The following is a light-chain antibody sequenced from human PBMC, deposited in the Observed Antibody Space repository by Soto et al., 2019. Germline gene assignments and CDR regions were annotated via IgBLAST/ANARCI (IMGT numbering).Light chain of an antibody. V-gene: IGLV1-40*01. CDR2: GNN. CDR3: QSYDSSLSGSEV. J-gene: IGLJ2*01. Sequence: QSVLTQPPSVSGAPGQRVTISCAGSSSNIGAGYHVHWYQQLPGTAPKLLIYGNNNRPSGVPDRFSGSKSGTSASLAITGLQAEDEADYYCQSYDSSLSGSEVFGGGTQLTVL. CDR1: SSNIGAGYH.